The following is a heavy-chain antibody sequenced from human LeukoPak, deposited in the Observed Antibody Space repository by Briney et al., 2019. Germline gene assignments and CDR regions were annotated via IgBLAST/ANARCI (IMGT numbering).Heavy chain of an antibody. J-gene: IGHJ4*02. CDR1: GFTFSSNW. Sequence: GGSLRLSCAASGFTFSSNWMSWVRQAPGKGREWVGFIRSKAYGGTTEYAASVKGRFTISRDDSKSIAYLQMNSLKTEDTAVYYCTRAGCSSSWYPPGYWGQGTLVTVSS. CDR2: IRSKAYGGTT. CDR3: TRAGCSSSWYPPGY. D-gene: IGHD6-13*01. V-gene: IGHV3-49*04.